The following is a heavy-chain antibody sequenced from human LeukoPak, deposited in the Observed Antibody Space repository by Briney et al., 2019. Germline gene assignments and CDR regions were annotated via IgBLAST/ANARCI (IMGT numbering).Heavy chain of an antibody. D-gene: IGHD3-22*01. V-gene: IGHV1-18*01. Sequence: ASVKVSCKASGYTFTSYGISWARQAPGQGLEWMGWISAYNGNTNYAQKLQGRVTMTTDTSTSTAYMELRSLRSDDTAVYYCARGPGGRRGYHPLEDYYYYYYMDVWGKGTTVTVSS. J-gene: IGHJ6*03. CDR2: ISAYNGNT. CDR3: ARGPGGRRGYHPLEDYYYYYYMDV. CDR1: GYTFTSYG.